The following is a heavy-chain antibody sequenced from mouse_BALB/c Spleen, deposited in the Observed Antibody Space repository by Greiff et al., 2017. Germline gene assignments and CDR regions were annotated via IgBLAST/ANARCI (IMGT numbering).Heavy chain of an antibody. Sequence: EVQLQQSGAELVKPGASVKLSCTASGFNIKDYYMHWVKQRPEQGLEWIGWIDPENGNTIYDPKFQGKASITADTSSNTAYLQLSSLTSEDTAVYYCAREGNVAWFAYWGQGTLVTVSA. V-gene: IGHV14-1*02. D-gene: IGHD2-1*01. CDR2: IDPENGNT. CDR3: AREGNVAWFAY. J-gene: IGHJ3*01. CDR1: GFNIKDYY.